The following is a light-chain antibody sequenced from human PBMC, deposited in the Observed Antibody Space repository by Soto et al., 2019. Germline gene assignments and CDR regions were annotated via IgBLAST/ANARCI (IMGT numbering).Light chain of an antibody. V-gene: IGLV2-14*01. J-gene: IGLJ1*01. CDR1: SSDVGGYNY. CDR3: ISYTSSSTSYV. Sequence: QSALTQPASVSGSPGQSITISCTGTSSDVGGYNYVDWYQQHPGKVPRLMIYEVSNRPSGVSNRFSGSKSGSTASLTISGLQAEDEADYYCISYTSSSTSYVFGTGTKLTVL. CDR2: EVS.